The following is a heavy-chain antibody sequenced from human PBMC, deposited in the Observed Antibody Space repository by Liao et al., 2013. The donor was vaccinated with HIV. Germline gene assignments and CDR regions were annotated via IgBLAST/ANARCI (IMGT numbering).Heavy chain of an antibody. CDR3: ARDLTIFGVVSYAFDI. J-gene: IGHJ3*02. CDR1: GGSISSGSYY. D-gene: IGHD3-3*01. Sequence: QVQLQESGPGLVKPSQTLSLSCAVSGGSISSGSYYWTWIRAARREGTGVDWAYVYQWEHQLQPLLKSRVTISLDTSNNQFSLKLSSVTAADTAVYYCARDLTIFGVVSYAFDIWGQGTMVTVSS. V-gene: IGHV4-61*02. CDR2: VYQWEH.